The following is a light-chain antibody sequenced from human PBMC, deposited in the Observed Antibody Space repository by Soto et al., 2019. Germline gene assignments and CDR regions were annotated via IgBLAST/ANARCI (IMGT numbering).Light chain of an antibody. CDR2: GAS. J-gene: IGKJ1*01. V-gene: IGKV3-20*01. CDR1: QSLSKTY. Sequence: EIMLTQSPGTLSLSPGERATLSCRASQSLSKTYLAWYQKKPGQAPRLLIDGASSRATGTPDRFSGSGSGTDFTLTISRLEPEDFAVYYCQQYVSPPWTFGQGTKV. CDR3: QQYVSPPWT.